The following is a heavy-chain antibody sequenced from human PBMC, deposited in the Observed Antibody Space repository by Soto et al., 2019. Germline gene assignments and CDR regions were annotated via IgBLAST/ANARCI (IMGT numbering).Heavy chain of an antibody. V-gene: IGHV4-4*02. CDR1: GSSISKSRW. CDR2: IYHTGST. J-gene: IGHJ2*01. CDR3: ARGGGNFGQYFDL. Sequence: QVQLQESGPGLVKPSGTLSLTCVVSGSSISKSRWWSWVRQPPGKGLEWIGEIYHTGSTNNKPSLKSRVTISVDMSKNQFSLNLKSVTAADTAVYYCARGGGNFGQYFDLWGRGTLVTVSS. D-gene: IGHD2-21*01.